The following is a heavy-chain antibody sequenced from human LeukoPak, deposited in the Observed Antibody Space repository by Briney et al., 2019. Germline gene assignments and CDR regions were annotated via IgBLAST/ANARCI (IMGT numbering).Heavy chain of an antibody. J-gene: IGHJ4*02. V-gene: IGHV3-30*03. Sequence: GRSLRLSCAASGFTFSSYGMHWVRQAPGKGLEWVAVISYDGSNKYYADSVKGRFTISRDNSKNTLYLQMNSLRAEDTAVYYCARDYVGATTPYFDYWGQGTLVTVSS. D-gene: IGHD1-26*01. CDR2: ISYDGSNK. CDR3: ARDYVGATTPYFDY. CDR1: GFTFSSYG.